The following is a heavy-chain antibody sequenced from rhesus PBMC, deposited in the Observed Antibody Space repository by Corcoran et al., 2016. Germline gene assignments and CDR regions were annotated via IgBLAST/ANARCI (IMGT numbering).Heavy chain of an antibody. CDR3: AKPRGYSYSFAFDF. V-gene: IGHV4S10*01. CDR1: GGSISDSYW. Sequence: QVQLQESGPGVVKPLETLSLTCAVSGGSISDSYWWSWIRQPQGKVLEWIGYIYDNSTSTNYNPSLKSRVTISKDTSKNQFSLKLSSVTAADTAVYYCAKPRGYSYSFAFDFWGQGLRVTVSS. J-gene: IGHJ3*01. CDR2: IYDNSTST. D-gene: IGHD5-12*01.